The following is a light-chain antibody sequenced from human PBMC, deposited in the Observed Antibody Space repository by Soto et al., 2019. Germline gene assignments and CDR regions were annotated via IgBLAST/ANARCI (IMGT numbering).Light chain of an antibody. CDR3: HHRGPLAAT. V-gene: IGKV3-11*01. Sequence: ESVLTQSPATLSLSPGESATLSCRASQSVGTDLAWYQHKPGQVPRLLIHDASNRATGIPARFSGSASGTDFTHTISGLQPEDFSVYYCHHRGPLAATFGRGTKVDVK. CDR1: QSVGTD. CDR2: DAS. J-gene: IGKJ1*01.